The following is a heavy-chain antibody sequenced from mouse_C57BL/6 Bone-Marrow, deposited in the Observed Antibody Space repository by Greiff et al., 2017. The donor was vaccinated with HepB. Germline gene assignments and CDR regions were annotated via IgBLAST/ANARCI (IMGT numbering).Heavy chain of an antibody. CDR3: ARVLIVKGGFAY. D-gene: IGHD2-5*01. Sequence: EVKLMESGGGLVKPGGSLKLSCAASGFTFSSYAMSWVRQTPEKRLEWVATISDGGSYTYYPDNVKGRFTISRDNAKNNLYLQMSHLKSEDTAMYYCARVLIVKGGFAYWGQGTRVTVSA. CDR2: ISDGGSYT. V-gene: IGHV5-4*03. J-gene: IGHJ3*01. CDR1: GFTFSSYA.